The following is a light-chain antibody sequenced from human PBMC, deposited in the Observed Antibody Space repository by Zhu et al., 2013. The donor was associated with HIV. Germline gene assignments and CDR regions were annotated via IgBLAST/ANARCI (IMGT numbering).Light chain of an antibody. CDR1: QSVTST. CDR2: GAS. V-gene: IGKV3-15*01. J-gene: IGKJ3*01. Sequence: EIVLTQSPGTLSLSPGERATLSCRASQSVTSTYVAWYQQRPGQAPRLLIYGASIRATGVPARFSGSGSGAQFTLTISSLQSEDSAIYFCQQYTTWPLFTFGPGTKVEIK. CDR3: QQYTTWPLFT.